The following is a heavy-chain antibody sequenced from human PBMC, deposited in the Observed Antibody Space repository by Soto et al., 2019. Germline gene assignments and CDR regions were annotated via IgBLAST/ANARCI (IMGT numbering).Heavy chain of an antibody. V-gene: IGHV3-48*01. CDR3: ARDPRYCRGGSCYSDYFYYYMDV. CDR2: ISSSSSDI. Sequence: GGSLRLSCAASGFIFSNYGMNWVRQAPGKGPEWVSYISSSSSDIFYADSVKGRFTISRDNAKNSLYLQMNSLRAEDTALYYRARDPRYCRGGSCYSDYFYYYMDVWGKGTSVTVSS. D-gene: IGHD2-15*01. CDR1: GFIFSNYG. J-gene: IGHJ6*03.